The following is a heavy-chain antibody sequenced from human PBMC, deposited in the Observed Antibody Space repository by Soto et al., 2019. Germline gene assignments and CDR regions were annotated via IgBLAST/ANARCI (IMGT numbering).Heavy chain of an antibody. V-gene: IGHV3-30*18. D-gene: IGHD1-20*01. CDR3: AKDFITGTTRWFDP. Sequence: QVQLVESGGGVVQPGTSLRLSCAASGFSFRSYAMHWVRQAPGKGLEWVALISYDGSNKDYVDSVKGRFSISRDNSKNTLYLQVNSLRTEDTAVYYCAKDFITGTTRWFDPWGQGTLVTVSS. CDR1: GFSFRSYA. CDR2: ISYDGSNK. J-gene: IGHJ5*02.